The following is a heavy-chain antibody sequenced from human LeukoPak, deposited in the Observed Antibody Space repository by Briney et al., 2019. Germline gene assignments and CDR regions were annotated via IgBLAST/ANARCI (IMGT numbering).Heavy chain of an antibody. J-gene: IGHJ4*02. CDR1: GFTFSSYG. CDR2: ISYDGSNK. CDR3: ARSMMRARVVVVPAAYPFDY. V-gene: IGHV3-30*03. D-gene: IGHD2-2*01. Sequence: GGSLRLSCAAAGFTFSSYGMHWVRQAPGKGLEWVAVISYDGSNKYYADSVKGRFTISRDNSKNTLYLQMNSLRAEDTAVYYCARSMMRARVVVVPAAYPFDYWGQXTLVXVSS.